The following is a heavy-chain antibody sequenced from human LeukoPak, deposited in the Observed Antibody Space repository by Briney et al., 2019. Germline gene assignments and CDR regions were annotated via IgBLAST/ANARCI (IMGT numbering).Heavy chain of an antibody. CDR3: AREAGRGTDMDV. Sequence: SETLSLTCTVSGGSISSYYWSWIRQPPGKRLEWIGYIYYSGSTNYNPSLKSRVTISVDTSKNQFSLKLSSVTAADTAVYYCAREAGRGTDMDVWGKGTTVTVSS. CDR1: GGSISSYY. J-gene: IGHJ6*03. V-gene: IGHV4-59*01. CDR2: IYYSGST.